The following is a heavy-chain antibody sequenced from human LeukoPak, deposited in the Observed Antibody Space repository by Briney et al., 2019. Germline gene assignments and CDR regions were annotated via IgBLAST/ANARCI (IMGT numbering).Heavy chain of an antibody. CDR1: GGSISTYY. CDR3: ARGETEMSTVTTYFDY. V-gene: IGHV4-59*12. CDR2: IYYSGST. J-gene: IGHJ4*02. Sequence: PSETLSLTCTVSGGSISTYYWSWVRQPPGKGLEWIGYIYYSGSTNYNPSLKSRVTISVDTSKNQFSLKLSSVTAADTAVYYCARGETEMSTVTTYFDYWGQGTLVTVSS. D-gene: IGHD4-11*01.